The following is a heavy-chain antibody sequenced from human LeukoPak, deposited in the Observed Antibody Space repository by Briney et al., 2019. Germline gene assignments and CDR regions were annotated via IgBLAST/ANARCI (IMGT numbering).Heavy chain of an antibody. J-gene: IGHJ4*02. D-gene: IGHD3-3*01. Sequence: SETLSLTCTVSAGSISIYSWSWIRQPPGKGLEWIGYIYYSGSTNYNPSLKSRVTISVDTSKNHFSLKLSSVTAADTAVYYCARAGQGDFWSGLRYFDYWGQGTLVTVSS. CDR1: AGSISIYS. CDR2: IYYSGST. V-gene: IGHV4-59*01. CDR3: ARAGQGDFWSGLRYFDY.